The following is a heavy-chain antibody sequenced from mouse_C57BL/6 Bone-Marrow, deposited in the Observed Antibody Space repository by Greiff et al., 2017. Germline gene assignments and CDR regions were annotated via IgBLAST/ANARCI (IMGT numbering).Heavy chain of an antibody. V-gene: IGHV14-4*01. CDR2: IDPENGDT. J-gene: IGHJ1*03. CDR3: ATPHYYGSSGYFDV. Sequence: EVQLQQSGAELVRPGASVKLSCTASGFNIKDDYMHWVKQRPEQGLEWIGWIDPENGDTEYASKFQGKATITADTSSNTAYLQLSSLTSEDTAVYYCATPHYYGSSGYFDVWGTGTTVTVSS. CDR1: GFNIKDDY. D-gene: IGHD1-1*01.